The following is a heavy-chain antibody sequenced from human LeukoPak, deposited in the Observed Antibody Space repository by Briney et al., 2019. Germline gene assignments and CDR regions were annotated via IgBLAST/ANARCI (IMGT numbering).Heavy chain of an antibody. CDR3: TTGIAAPLSPLDY. Sequence: PGGSLRLSCAASGFTFSNAWMSWVRQAPGKGLEWVGRIKSKTDGGTTDYAAPVKGRFTISRDDSKNTLYLQMNSLKTEDTAVYYCTTGIAAPLSPLDYWGQGTLVTVSS. J-gene: IGHJ4*02. CDR2: IKSKTDGGTT. D-gene: IGHD6-13*01. CDR1: GFTFSNAW. V-gene: IGHV3-15*01.